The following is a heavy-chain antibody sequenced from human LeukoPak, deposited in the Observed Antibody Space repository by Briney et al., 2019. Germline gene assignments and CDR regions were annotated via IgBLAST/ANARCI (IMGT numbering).Heavy chain of an antibody. CDR2: IDPSDSYT. V-gene: IGHV5-10-1*04. J-gene: IGHJ4*02. D-gene: IGHD6-13*01. CDR3: ARGLGYSGSWYFDY. Sequence: PGESLKISCKGSGYSFTTYWISWVRQMPGKGLEWMGRIDPSDSYTNYSPSFQGQVTISADKSISTAYLQWSSLKASDTAMYYCARGLGYSGSWYFDYWGQGTLVTVSS. CDR1: GYSFTTYW.